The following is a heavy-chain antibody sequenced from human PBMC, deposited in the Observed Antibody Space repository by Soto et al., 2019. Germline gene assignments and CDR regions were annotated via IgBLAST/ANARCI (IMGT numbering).Heavy chain of an antibody. CDR1: GGSISSYY. V-gene: IGHV4-59*08. J-gene: IGHJ3*02. CDR2: IYYSGST. D-gene: IGHD2-15*01. Sequence: TSETLSLTCTVAGGSISSYYWSRIRQPPGKGLEWIGYIYYSGSTNYNPSLKSRVTISVDTSKNQFSLKLSSVTAADTAVYYCARSVRYCSGGSCYFTRDAFDIWGQGTMVTVSS. CDR3: ARSVRYCSGGSCYFTRDAFDI.